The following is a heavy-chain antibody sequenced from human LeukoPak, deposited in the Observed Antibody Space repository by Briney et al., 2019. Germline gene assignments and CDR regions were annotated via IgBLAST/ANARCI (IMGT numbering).Heavy chain of an antibody. CDR1: AYTFTSYD. CDR2: MNPNSGNT. D-gene: IGHD5-18*01. V-gene: IGHV1-8*01. J-gene: IGHJ4*02. Sequence: ASVTVSFKASAYTFTSYDINWVRQAPGQGLEWMGWMNPNSGNTGYAQKFQGRVTMTRNTSISTAYMELSSLRSEDTAVYYCARDLLGYSYGLDYWGQGTLVTVSS. CDR3: ARDLLGYSYGLDY.